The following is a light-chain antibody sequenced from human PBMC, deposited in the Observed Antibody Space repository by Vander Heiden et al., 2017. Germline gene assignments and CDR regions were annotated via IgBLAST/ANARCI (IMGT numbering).Light chain of an antibody. Sequence: QSVLTQPASASGTPAQRLTFPCSGSSPNIGSNSVSWYQQFPGTAPRLLMYSNNQRPSGVPDRFSGSRSGTSASLAISGLLSEDEADYYCATWDDSLNDWVFGGGTKLTVL. CDR2: SNN. J-gene: IGLJ3*02. V-gene: IGLV1-44*01. CDR1: SPNIGSNS. CDR3: ATWDDSLNDWV.